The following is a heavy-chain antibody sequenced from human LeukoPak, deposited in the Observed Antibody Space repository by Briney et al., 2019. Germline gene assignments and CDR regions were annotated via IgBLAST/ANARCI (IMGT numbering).Heavy chain of an antibody. J-gene: IGHJ6*02. V-gene: IGHV3-66*04. CDR2: IYSGGST. CDR1: GFTVSSNY. D-gene: IGHD6-13*01. CDR3: ARPLVYYYYGMDV. Sequence: GGSLRLSCAASGFTVSSNYMSWVRQAPGKGLEWVSVIYSGGSTYYADSVKGRFTISRDNSKNTLYLQMNSLRAEDTAVYYCARPLVYYYYGMDVWGQGTTVTVSS.